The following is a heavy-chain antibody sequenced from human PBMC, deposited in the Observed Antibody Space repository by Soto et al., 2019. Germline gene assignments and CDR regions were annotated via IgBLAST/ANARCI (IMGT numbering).Heavy chain of an antibody. Sequence: QVQLVQSGAEVKKPGSSVKVSCKASGGTFSNYALISWVRQAPGQGLEWMGGIIPIDATVNYAQKFQGRITITADEPTTTAYMDLGSLRSEDTAVYYCARDLLGVGYTYGDVWGQGTTVTVSS. CDR3: ARDLLGVGYTYGDV. D-gene: IGHD6-25*01. V-gene: IGHV1-69*12. CDR1: GGTFSNYA. CDR2: IIPIDATV. J-gene: IGHJ6*01.